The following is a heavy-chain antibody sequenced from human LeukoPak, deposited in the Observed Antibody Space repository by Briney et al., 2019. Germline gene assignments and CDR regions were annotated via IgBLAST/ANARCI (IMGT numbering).Heavy chain of an antibody. J-gene: IGHJ4*02. CDR1: GGSISSNH. V-gene: IGHV4-59*08. Sequence: SETLSLTCTVSGGSISSNHWSWIRQPPGKGLEWIGYVYYSGSTNCNPSLKSRVTISVDTSKNQFSLKLSSVTAADTAVYYCARLPFSSGWGRYYFDYWGQGTLVTVSS. CDR3: ARLPFSSGWGRYYFDY. D-gene: IGHD6-19*01. CDR2: VYYSGST.